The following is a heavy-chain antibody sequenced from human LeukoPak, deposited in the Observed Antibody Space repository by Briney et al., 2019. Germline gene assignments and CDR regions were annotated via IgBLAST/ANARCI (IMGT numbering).Heavy chain of an antibody. CDR3: AREIGDCRSSSCHLDFDY. Sequence: GRSLRLSCAASGFTFSIYGMHWVRQAPGKGLEWVALILNDGSNAYYADSVKGQFTISRDNSKNTLYLHMNSLRGEDTAVYFCAREIGDCRSSSCHLDFDYWGQGTLVTVSS. CDR2: ILNDGSNA. V-gene: IGHV3-33*05. J-gene: IGHJ4*02. CDR1: GFTFSIYG. D-gene: IGHD2-2*01.